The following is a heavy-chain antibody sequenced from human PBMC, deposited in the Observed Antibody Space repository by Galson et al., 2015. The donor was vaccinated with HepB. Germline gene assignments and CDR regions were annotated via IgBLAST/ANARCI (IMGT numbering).Heavy chain of an antibody. J-gene: IGHJ6*02. Sequence: SVKVSCKASGYTFTSYGISWVRQAPGQGLEWMGWISAYNGNTNYAQKLQGRVTMTTDTSTSTAYMELRSLRSDDTAVYYCARAHYSSGWSFPYYGMDVWGQGTTVTVSS. CDR1: GYTFTSYG. CDR3: ARAHYSSGWSFPYYGMDV. D-gene: IGHD6-19*01. V-gene: IGHV1-18*04. CDR2: ISAYNGNT.